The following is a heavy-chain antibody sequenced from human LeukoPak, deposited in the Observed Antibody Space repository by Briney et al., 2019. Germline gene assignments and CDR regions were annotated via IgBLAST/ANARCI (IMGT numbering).Heavy chain of an antibody. J-gene: IGHJ4*02. CDR2: IYDSGSGATT. CDR3: AEVPRD. V-gene: IGHV4-59*11. Sequence: PSETLSLSSPVSGGAMNHHDWSWIWQSPGKEPEWIAYIYDSGSGATTDYNASLRSRVTISVDTSKRQFSLRLHSVTAADTAVYSCAEVPRDWGQGTLVTVSS. CDR1: GGAMNHHD.